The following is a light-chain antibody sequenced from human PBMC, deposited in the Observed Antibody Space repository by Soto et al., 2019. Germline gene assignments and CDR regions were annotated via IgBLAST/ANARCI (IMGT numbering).Light chain of an antibody. CDR2: AAS. J-gene: IGKJ1*01. CDR1: QDIDIS. V-gene: IGKV1-5*01. CDR3: QHYDTFSWT. Sequence: DIQMIQSPSTLSVSVGDRVTITCRASQDIDISLAWFQQRPGKAPKXLIYAASGLVTGVPPTFSGSGSGTEFTLTISSVKPDDFATYFCQHYDTFSWTFGQGTKVDIK.